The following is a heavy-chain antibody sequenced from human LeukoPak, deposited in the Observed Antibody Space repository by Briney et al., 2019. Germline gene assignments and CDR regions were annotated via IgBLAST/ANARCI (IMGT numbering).Heavy chain of an antibody. V-gene: IGHV3-7*01. CDR2: MKPDGSES. CDR1: GLTFSRSW. Sequence: GGSLRLSCAVSGLTFSRSWIVWIRQAPGKGLEWVASMKPDGSESYYVDSVKGRFTISRDNAKNSLYLQMNSLRAEDTAVYYCAELGITMIGGVWGKGTTVTISS. CDR3: AELGITMIGGV. D-gene: IGHD3-10*02. J-gene: IGHJ6*04.